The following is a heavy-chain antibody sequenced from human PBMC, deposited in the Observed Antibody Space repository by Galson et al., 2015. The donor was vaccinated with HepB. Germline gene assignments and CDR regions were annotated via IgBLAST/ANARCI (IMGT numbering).Heavy chain of an antibody. CDR1: GFTFSSYA. CDR2: ISGSGGST. J-gene: IGHJ2*01. V-gene: IGHV3-23*01. CDR3: ARDRYYGDSIGGFDL. D-gene: IGHD4-17*01. Sequence: SLRLSCAASGFTFSSYAMSWVRQAPGKGLEWVSAISGSGGSTYYADSVKGRFTISRDNSKNTLFLQMNSLRAEDTAVYYCARDRYYGDSIGGFDLWGRGTLVTVSS.